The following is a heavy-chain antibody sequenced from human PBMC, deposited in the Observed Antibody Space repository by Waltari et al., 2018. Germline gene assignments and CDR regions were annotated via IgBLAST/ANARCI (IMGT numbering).Heavy chain of an antibody. V-gene: IGHV3-21*01. CDR2: ISSSSSYI. Sequence: EVQLVESGGGLVKPGGSLRLSCAASGFTFSSYSMNWVRQAPGKGLEWVSSISSSSSYIYYADSVKGRFTISRDNAKNSLYLQMNSLRAEDTAVYYCASRSGRATFDMDVWGKGTTVIVSS. D-gene: IGHD6-19*01. CDR1: GFTFSSYS. CDR3: ASRSGRATFDMDV. J-gene: IGHJ6*03.